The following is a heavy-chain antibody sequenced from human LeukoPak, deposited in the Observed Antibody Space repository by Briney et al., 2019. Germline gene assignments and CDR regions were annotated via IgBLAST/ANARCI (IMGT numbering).Heavy chain of an antibody. CDR1: GYTFTSYD. Sequence: GASVKVSCKASGYTFTSYDINWVRQATGQGLEWMGWMNPNSGNTGYAQKFQGRVTMTRNTSISTVYMELSSLRSEDTAVYYCAIGFYGDYDPVGVAWFDPWGQGTLVTVSS. CDR3: AIGFYGDYDPVGVAWFDP. CDR2: MNPNSGNT. D-gene: IGHD4-17*01. V-gene: IGHV1-8*01. J-gene: IGHJ5*02.